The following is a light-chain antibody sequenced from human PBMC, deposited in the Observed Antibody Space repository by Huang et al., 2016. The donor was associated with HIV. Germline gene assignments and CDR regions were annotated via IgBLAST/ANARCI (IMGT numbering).Light chain of an antibody. CDR2: NAS. J-gene: IGKJ3*01. V-gene: IGKV3-15*01. CDR1: QIVSSD. CDR3: QQYDNWPPL. Sequence: EIVMTQSPATLAVSPGERATLSCRASQIVSSDLAWYQQKPGQAPRLLIFNASTRATGIPARFSGSGSGTEFTLTISSLQSEDFAVYYCQQYDNWPPLFGPGTKVDIK.